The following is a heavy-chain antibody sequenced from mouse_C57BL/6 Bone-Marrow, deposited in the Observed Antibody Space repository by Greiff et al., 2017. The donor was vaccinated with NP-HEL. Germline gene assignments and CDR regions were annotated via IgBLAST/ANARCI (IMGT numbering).Heavy chain of an antibody. CDR2: IDPSDSYS. CDR3: ARDGYYPYDFDY. CDR1: GYTFPSYW. V-gene: IGHV1-50*01. J-gene: IGHJ2*01. Sequence: QVQLQQPGAELVKPGASVKLSCKASGYTFPSYWMQWVKQRPGQGLERIGEIDPSDSYSNYNQQFKGKATWTVDTSASTAYMQLSSLTSEDSAVDYCARDGYYPYDFDYGGQGTTLTVSA. D-gene: IGHD2-3*01.